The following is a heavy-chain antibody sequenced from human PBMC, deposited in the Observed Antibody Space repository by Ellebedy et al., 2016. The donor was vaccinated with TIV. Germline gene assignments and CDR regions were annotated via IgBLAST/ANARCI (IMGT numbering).Heavy chain of an antibody. CDR3: VRLGVVIRGYYFDY. Sequence: GGSLRLXCSASGFTFSSYGMHWVRQAPGKGLEYVSAISSNGGSTYYADSVKGRFTISRDNSKNTLYLQMSSLRPEDTAVYYCVRLGVVIRGYYFDYWGQGTLVTVSS. CDR2: ISSNGGST. J-gene: IGHJ4*02. CDR1: GFTFSSYG. V-gene: IGHV3-64D*06. D-gene: IGHD3-3*01.